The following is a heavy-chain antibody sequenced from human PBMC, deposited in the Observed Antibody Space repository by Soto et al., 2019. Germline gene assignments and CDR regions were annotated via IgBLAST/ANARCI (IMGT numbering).Heavy chain of an antibody. V-gene: IGHV3-30-3*01. J-gene: IGHJ4*02. CDR2: IYYDGSNN. CDR3: ARDLGARVESLIAVDY. Sequence: QVQLVESGGGVVQPGRSLRLSCAASGFTFSSYAMHWVRQAPGKVLEWVAFIYYDGSNNYYADSVKGRFTISRDNSTNTLYLQMNSLRAEDTAVYYCARDLGARVESLIAVDYWGQGTLVTVSS. D-gene: IGHD1-26*01. CDR1: GFTFSSYA.